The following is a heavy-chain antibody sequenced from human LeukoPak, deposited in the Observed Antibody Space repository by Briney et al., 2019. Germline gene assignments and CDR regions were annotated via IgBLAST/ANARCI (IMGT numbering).Heavy chain of an antibody. CDR2: IYWDDDA. J-gene: IGHJ4*02. CDR1: GSSLPTSGVG. Sequence: SGPTLLHPTQTLTLTCTLTGSSLPTSGVGVGWIRQPPGKALAWLPLIYWDDDARYTESLKSRLTITKDTSKNQVVLTMTNLDPVDTGTEYCAHISRRSYYFDCGGQGTLGTVS. V-gene: IGHV2-5*02. CDR3: AHISRRSYYFDC. D-gene: IGHD6-13*01.